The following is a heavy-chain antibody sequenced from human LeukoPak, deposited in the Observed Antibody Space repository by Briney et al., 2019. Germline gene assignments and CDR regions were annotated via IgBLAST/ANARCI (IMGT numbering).Heavy chain of an antibody. CDR3: VRDYYSRMDV. Sequence: GGSLRLSCAASGFTLSSYGMHWVRQAPGKGLEWVAVIWYDGSNRNYADSVKGRFTISRENSKNTLNLQMNSLRAEDTAVYYCVRDYYSRMDVWGQGTTVTVSS. CDR1: GFTLSSYG. J-gene: IGHJ6*02. V-gene: IGHV3-33*01. CDR2: IWYDGSNR.